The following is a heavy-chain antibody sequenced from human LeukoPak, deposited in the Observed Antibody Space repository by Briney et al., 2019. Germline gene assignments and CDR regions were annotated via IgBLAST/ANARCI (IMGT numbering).Heavy chain of an antibody. CDR1: GFPFSTYG. J-gene: IGHJ4*02. D-gene: IGHD3-10*01. Sequence: GGSLRLSCAAPGFPFSTYGMTWVRQAPGKGPEWVSGISGSGDTTKYADSVKGRFTISRDNSKNTLYLQMDSLRVDDTAVYYCAKVDYYGSGSYDYWGQGTLVTVSS. V-gene: IGHV3-23*01. CDR3: AKVDYYGSGSYDY. CDR2: ISGSGDTT.